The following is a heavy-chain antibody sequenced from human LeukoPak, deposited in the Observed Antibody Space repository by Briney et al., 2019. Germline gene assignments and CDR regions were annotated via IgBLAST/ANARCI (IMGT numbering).Heavy chain of an antibody. CDR3: AKEYYDSSGSSY. J-gene: IGHJ4*02. V-gene: IGHV3-23*01. Sequence: GGSLRLSCAASGFTFSSYAMRWARQAPGKGLEWVSAISGSGGSTYYADSVKGRFTISRDNSKNTLYLQMNSLRAEDTAVYYCAKEYYDSSGSSYWGQGTLVTVSS. D-gene: IGHD3-22*01. CDR1: GFTFSSYA. CDR2: ISGSGGST.